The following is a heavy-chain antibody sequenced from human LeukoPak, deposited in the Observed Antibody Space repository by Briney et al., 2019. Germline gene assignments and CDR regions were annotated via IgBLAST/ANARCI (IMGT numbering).Heavy chain of an antibody. V-gene: IGHV3-23*01. CDR1: GFTFSSYD. J-gene: IGHJ4*02. D-gene: IGHD6-13*01. Sequence: GGSLRLSCAASGFTFSSYDMTWVRQAPGRGLEWVSAISGSGGSTYYTDSVKGRFTISRDNSKNTLYLQMNSLRAEDTAVYYCAKDIQQLVLFFDYWGQGTLVTVSS. CDR3: AKDIQQLVLFFDY. CDR2: ISGSGGST.